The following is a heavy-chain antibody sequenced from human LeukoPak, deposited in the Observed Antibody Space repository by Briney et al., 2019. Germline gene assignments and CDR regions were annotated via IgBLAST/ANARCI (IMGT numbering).Heavy chain of an antibody. D-gene: IGHD2-15*01. CDR2: ISAYNGNT. V-gene: IGHV1-18*01. CDR3: ARASYCSDGSCYSDY. CDR1: GYTFTSYS. J-gene: IGHJ4*02. Sequence: ASVKVSCKASGYTFTSYSISWVRQAPGQGLEWMGWISAYNGNTIYAQRVKGRVTMTTDTSTSTAYMELRSLKSDDTAVYYCARASYCSDGSCYSDYWGQGTLVTVSS.